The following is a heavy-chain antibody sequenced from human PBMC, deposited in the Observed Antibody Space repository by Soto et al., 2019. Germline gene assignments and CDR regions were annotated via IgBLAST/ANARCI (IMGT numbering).Heavy chain of an antibody. D-gene: IGHD2-15*01. CDR2: INPSGGSR. Sequence: ASVKVSCKASGYSFTSNDMHRVRQAPGQGPEWMGIINPSGGSRRYAQRFQGRVNMTRDTSTSTVYMELSSLRTEDTAVYYCARDRGFCSGGTCYMFDYWGQGTPVTVSS. CDR1: GYSFTSND. J-gene: IGHJ4*02. CDR3: ARDRGFCSGGTCYMFDY. V-gene: IGHV1-46*01.